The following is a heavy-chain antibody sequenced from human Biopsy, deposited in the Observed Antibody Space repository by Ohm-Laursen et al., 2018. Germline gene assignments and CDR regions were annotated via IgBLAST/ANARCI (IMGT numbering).Heavy chain of an antibody. Sequence: LRLSCTASGFIFSSNALTWVRQAPGKGLEWVSSISVGDGTTYYVDSVKGRFTISRDNAKNSLYLQMNSLRAEDTALYYCAKDSGGSPLGELFHWGQGNLVTVSS. CDR1: GFIFSSNA. CDR3: AKDSGGSPLGELFH. CDR2: ISVGDGTT. J-gene: IGHJ4*02. V-gene: IGHV3-23*01. D-gene: IGHD3-16*01.